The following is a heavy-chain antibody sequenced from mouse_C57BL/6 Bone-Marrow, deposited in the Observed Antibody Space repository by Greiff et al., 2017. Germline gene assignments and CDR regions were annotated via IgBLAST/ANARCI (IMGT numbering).Heavy chain of an antibody. V-gene: IGHV1-55*01. CDR3: ASPYYYGSSFDV. CDR1: GYTFTSYW. CDR2: IYPTSGRT. D-gene: IGHD1-1*01. Sequence: VQLQQPGAELVKPVASVKMSCKASGYTFTSYWITWVKQRPGQGLEWIGDIYPTSGRTNYNEKFKSKAILTVDKSSSTAYMQLSSLTSEDSAVYYCASPYYYGSSFDVWGTGTTVTVSS. J-gene: IGHJ1*03.